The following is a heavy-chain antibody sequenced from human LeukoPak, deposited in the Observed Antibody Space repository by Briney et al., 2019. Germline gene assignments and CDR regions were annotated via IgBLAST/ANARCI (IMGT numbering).Heavy chain of an antibody. J-gene: IGHJ5*02. CDR1: GGSFSGYY. CDR3: ARGSSPMVRGYLNRFDP. V-gene: IGHV4-34*01. Sequence: SETLSLTCAVYGGSFSGYYWSWIRQPPGKGLEWIGEINHSGSTNYNPSLKSRVTISVDTSKNQFSLKLSSVTAADTAVYYCARGSSPMVRGYLNRFDPWGQGTLVTVSS. CDR2: INHSGST. D-gene: IGHD3-10*01.